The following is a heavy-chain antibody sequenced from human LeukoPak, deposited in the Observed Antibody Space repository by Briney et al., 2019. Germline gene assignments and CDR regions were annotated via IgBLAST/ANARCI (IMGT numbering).Heavy chain of an antibody. V-gene: IGHV1-2*02. J-gene: IGHJ5*02. D-gene: IGHD6-19*01. CDR1: GYTFTGYY. Sequence: ASVKVSCKASGYTFTGYYMHWVRQAPGQGLKWMGWINPNSGGTNYAQKFQGRVTMTRDTSISTAYMELSRLRSDDTAVYYCARVDIAVGGFDPWGQGTLVTVSS. CDR3: ARVDIAVGGFDP. CDR2: INPNSGGT.